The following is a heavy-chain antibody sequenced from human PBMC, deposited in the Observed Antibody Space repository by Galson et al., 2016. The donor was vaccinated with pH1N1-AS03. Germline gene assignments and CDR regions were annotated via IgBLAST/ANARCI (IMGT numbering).Heavy chain of an antibody. J-gene: IGHJ6*02. CDR2: IYYTGDI. CDR3: GRHLRNSYSMDV. CDR1: GGSINSYY. V-gene: IGHV4-59*08. Sequence: ETLSLTCTVSGGSINSYYWTWIRQPPGKGLEWIGQIYYTGDIIYTPSLRSRVTISVDTSKNRLSLSLSSVTAADTAVYYCGRHLRNSYSMDVWGQGTTVTVSS. D-gene: IGHD2-21*01.